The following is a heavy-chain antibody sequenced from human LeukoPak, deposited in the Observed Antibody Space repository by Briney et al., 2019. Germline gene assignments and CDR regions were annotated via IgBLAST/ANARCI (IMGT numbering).Heavy chain of an antibody. V-gene: IGHV3-23*01. CDR2: ISGSGGST. J-gene: IGHJ4*02. D-gene: IGHD3-22*01. Sequence: GGSLRLSCAASGFTFSSYAMSWVRQAPGKGLEWVSAISGSGGSTYYADSVKGRFTISRGNSKNTLYLQMNSLRAEDTAVYYCAKDLISITMIVVVSCFDYWGQGTLVTVSS. CDR3: AKDLISITMIVVVSCFDY. CDR1: GFTFSSYA.